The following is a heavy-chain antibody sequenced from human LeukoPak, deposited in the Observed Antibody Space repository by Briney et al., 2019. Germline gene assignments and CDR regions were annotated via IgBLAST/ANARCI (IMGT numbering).Heavy chain of an antibody. CDR1: GFTFSSYA. J-gene: IGHJ4*02. D-gene: IGHD6-6*01. V-gene: IGHV3-30*04. Sequence: GRSLRLSCAASGFTFSSYAMHWVRQAPGKGLEWVAVISYAGSNKYYADSVKGRFTISRDNSKNTLYLQMNSLRAEDTAVYYCAKDTSPVRVAARVTTDYWGQGTLVTVSS. CDR3: AKDTSPVRVAARVTTDY. CDR2: ISYAGSNK.